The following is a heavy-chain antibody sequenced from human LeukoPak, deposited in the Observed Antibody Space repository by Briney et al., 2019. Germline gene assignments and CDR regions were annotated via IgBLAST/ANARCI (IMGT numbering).Heavy chain of an antibody. CDR2: INPSGGST. D-gene: IGHD1-26*01. Sequence: GASVKVSCKASGYTFTSYYMHWVRQAPGQGLEWMGIINPSGGSTSYAQKFQGRVTMTRDMSTSTVYMELSSLRSEDTAVYYCARPHGSYFNSYYFDYWGQGTLVTVSS. V-gene: IGHV1-46*01. J-gene: IGHJ4*02. CDR1: GYTFTSYY. CDR3: ARPHGSYFNSYYFDY.